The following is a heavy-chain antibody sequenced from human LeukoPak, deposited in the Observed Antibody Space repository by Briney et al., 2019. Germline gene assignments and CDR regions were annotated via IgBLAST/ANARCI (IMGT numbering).Heavy chain of an antibody. CDR1: GFTFSSYA. D-gene: IGHD2/OR15-2a*01. CDR3: ARDVGDST. J-gene: IGHJ4*02. Sequence: GGSLRLSCAAPGFTFSSYAMHWVRQAPGKGLEWVAVISYDGSNKYYADSVKGRFTISRDNSKNTLYLQMNSLRAEDAAVYFCARDVGDSTGGQGTLVTVSS. V-gene: IGHV3-30-3*01. CDR2: ISYDGSNK.